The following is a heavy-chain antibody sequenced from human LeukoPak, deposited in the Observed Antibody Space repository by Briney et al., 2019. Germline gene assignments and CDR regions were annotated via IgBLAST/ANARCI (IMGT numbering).Heavy chain of an antibody. D-gene: IGHD4-11*01. V-gene: IGHV3-66*02. CDR1: GFTVSSNY. J-gene: IGHJ4*02. Sequence: GGSLRLSCAASGFTVSSNYMSWVRQAPGKGLEWVSVIYSGGSTYYADSVKGRFTISRDNSKNTLYLQMNSLRAEDTAVYYCASSYYDVTPYYFDYWGQGTLVTVSS. CDR2: IYSGGST. CDR3: ASSYYDVTPYYFDY.